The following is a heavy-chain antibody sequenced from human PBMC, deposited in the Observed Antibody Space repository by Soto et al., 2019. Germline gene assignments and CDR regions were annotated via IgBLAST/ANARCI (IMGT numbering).Heavy chain of an antibody. D-gene: IGHD3-3*02. CDR1: GGTFSSYA. CDR3: ARELAEVGHLDY. J-gene: IGHJ4*02. Sequence: SVKVSCKASGGTFSSYAISWVRQAPGQGLEWMGGIIPIFGTANYAQKFQGRVTITADKSTSTAYMELSSLRSEDTAVYYCARELAEVGHLDYWGQGTLVTVSS. V-gene: IGHV1-69*06. CDR2: IIPIFGTA.